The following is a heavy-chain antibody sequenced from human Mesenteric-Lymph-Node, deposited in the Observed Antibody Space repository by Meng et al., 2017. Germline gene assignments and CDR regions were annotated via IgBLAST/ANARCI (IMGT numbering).Heavy chain of an antibody. CDR2: IYYSGST. V-gene: IGHV4-30-4*01. CDR3: ARGYYDSSGYGYWYFDL. Sequence: EGGPGLVKPYQNLSLTCTVSGGSISSGDYYWSWIRQPQGKGLEWIGYIYYSGSTYYNPSLKSRVTISVDTSKNQFSLKLSSVTAADTAVYYCARGYYDSSGYGYWYFDLWGRGTLVAVSS. CDR1: GGSISSGDYY. D-gene: IGHD3-22*01. J-gene: IGHJ2*01.